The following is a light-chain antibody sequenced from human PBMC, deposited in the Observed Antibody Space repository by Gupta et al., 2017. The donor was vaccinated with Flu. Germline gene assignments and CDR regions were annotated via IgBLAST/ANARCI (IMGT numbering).Light chain of an antibody. CDR3: QSFETGLRGPI. Sequence: QSVLTQPPSVSGAPGQTATLACTGITSNIGAGYDVHWYQHLPGAAPKVLIFDTTRRPSGVPERFSASKSGTSASLAIAGLQAEDEADYYCQSFETGLRGPIFGGGTKLTVL. CDR1: TSNIGAGYD. CDR2: DTT. V-gene: IGLV1-40*01. J-gene: IGLJ2*01.